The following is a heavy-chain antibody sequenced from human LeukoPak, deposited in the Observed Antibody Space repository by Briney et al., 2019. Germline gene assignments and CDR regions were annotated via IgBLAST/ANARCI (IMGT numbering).Heavy chain of an antibody. V-gene: IGHV1-18*04. J-gene: IGHJ4*02. CDR3: AREGDYGAYYFDY. CDR1: GYTFTSYG. Sequence: VASVKVSCKASGYTFTSYGISWVRQAPGQGLEWMGWISAYNGNTNYAQKLQGRVTMTTDTSTSTACMELRSLRSDDTAVYYCAREGDYGAYYFDYWGQGTLVTVSS. D-gene: IGHD4-17*01. CDR2: ISAYNGNT.